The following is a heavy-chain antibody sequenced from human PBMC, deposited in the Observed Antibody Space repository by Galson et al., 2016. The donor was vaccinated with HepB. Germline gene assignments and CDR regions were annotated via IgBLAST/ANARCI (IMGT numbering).Heavy chain of an antibody. CDR2: IRDKANNYIT. D-gene: IGHD1-26*01. CDR1: GFTFSDRY. J-gene: IGHJ4*02. CDR3: VRVGPQAGARFFDY. V-gene: IGHV3-72*01. Sequence: SLRLSCAASGFTFSDRYMDWVRQAPGKGLEWVGRIRDKANNYITEYAASVKGRFIISRDDSQNSLYLQMDSLNVDDTAVYYCVRVGPQAGARFFDYWGQGALVTVSS.